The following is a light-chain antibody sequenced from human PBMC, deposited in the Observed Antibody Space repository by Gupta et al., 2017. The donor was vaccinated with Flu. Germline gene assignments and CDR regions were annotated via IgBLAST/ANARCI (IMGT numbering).Light chain of an antibody. V-gene: IGLV2-14*01. Sequence: QPALTQPVSVSGAPGQSITISCTGTSSDIGSYNYVSWYQQHPGKAPKLVISEVSYRPLGVSNRFSGSKSGNTASLTISGLQAEDEAYYYCCSYTSASTYVFGSGTKVTVL. CDR2: EVS. CDR3: CSYTSASTYV. J-gene: IGLJ1*01. CDR1: SSDIGSYNY.